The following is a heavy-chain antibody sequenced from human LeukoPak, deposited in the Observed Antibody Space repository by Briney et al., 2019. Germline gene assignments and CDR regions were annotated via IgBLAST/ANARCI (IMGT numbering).Heavy chain of an antibody. CDR2: ISAYNGNT. J-gene: IGHJ6*02. CDR3: ARDLGYCSSTSCYHHYYGMDV. CDR1: GYTFTSYG. D-gene: IGHD2-2*01. V-gene: IGHV1-18*01. Sequence: ASVKVSCKASGYTFTSYGISWVRQAPGQGLEWMGWISAYNGNTNYAQKLQGRVTMTTDTSTSTAYMELRSLRSDGTAVYYCARDLGYCSSTSCYHHYYGMDVWGQGTTVTVSS.